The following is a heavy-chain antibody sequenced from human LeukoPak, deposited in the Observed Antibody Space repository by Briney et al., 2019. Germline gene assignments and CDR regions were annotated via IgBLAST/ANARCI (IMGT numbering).Heavy chain of an antibody. CDR1: GYTFTGYY. V-gene: IGHV1-2*02. CDR2: INPNSGGT. D-gene: IGHD3-22*01. Sequence: ASVKVSCKASGYTFTGYYMHWVRRAPGQGLEWMGWINPNSGGTNYAQKFQGRVTMTRDTSISTAYMELSRLRSDDTAVYYCARSTDYYDSSGYYYVPTTYYGMDVWGQGTTVTVSS. J-gene: IGHJ6*02. CDR3: ARSTDYYDSSGYYYVPTTYYGMDV.